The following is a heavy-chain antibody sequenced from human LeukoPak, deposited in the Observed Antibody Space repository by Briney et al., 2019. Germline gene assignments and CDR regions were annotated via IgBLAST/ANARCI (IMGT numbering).Heavy chain of an antibody. CDR1: GYIFTDYY. Sequence: GASVKVSCKASGYIFTDYYIHWVRQAPGQGLEWMGWINPNSGGPNYAQKFLGRVTMTRDTSISTAYMELSSLRSDDTAVYYCARTVHTIVVGSHDAFDIWGQGTMVTVSS. J-gene: IGHJ3*02. CDR2: INPNSGGP. D-gene: IGHD3-22*01. CDR3: ARTVHTIVVGSHDAFDI. V-gene: IGHV1-2*02.